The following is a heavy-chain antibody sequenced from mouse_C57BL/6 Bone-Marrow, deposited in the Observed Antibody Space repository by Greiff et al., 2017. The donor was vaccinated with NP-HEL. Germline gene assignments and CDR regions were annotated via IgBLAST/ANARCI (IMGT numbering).Heavy chain of an antibody. J-gene: IGHJ4*01. V-gene: IGHV1-64*01. CDR3: ATGATADYYAMDY. D-gene: IGHD1-2*01. CDR1: GYTFTSYW. CDR2: IHPNSGST. Sequence: VQLQQPGAELVKPGASVKLSCKASGYTFTSYWMHWVKQRPGQGLEWIGMIHPNSGSTNYNEKFKSKATLTVDKSSSTAYMQLSSLTSEYSAVYYCATGATADYYAMDYGGQGTSVTVSS.